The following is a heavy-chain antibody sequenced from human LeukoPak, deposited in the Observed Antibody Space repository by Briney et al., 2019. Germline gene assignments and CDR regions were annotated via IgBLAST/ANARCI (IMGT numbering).Heavy chain of an antibody. Sequence: SETLSLTXTVSGGSIRSYYWSWIRQPPGKGLEWIGYIYYSGSTNYNPSLKSRVTISVDTSKNQFSLKLSSVTAADTAVYYCASAGMVRGPYYYYMDVWGKGTTVTVSS. CDR3: ASAGMVRGPYYYYMDV. V-gene: IGHV4-59*01. D-gene: IGHD3-10*01. CDR1: GGSIRSYY. CDR2: IYYSGST. J-gene: IGHJ6*03.